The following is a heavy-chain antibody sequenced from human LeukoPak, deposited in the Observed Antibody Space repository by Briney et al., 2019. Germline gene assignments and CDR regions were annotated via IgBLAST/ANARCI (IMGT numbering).Heavy chain of an antibody. CDR2: ISSSSSDI. CDR1: GIIFRTSI. V-gene: IGHV3-21*01. D-gene: IGHD2-15*01. J-gene: IGHJ4*02. CDR3: ATGVLSGRIFDY. Sequence: GGSLRLSCAASGIIFRTSIMNWVRQSPGKGLEWVSSISSSSSDINYRDSVEGRFTISRDNAKNTLYLEMLSLRAEDTAVYYCATGVLSGRIFDYWGQGTLVTVSS.